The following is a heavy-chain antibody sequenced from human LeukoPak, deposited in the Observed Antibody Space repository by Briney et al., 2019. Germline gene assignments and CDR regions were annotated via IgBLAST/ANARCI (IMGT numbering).Heavy chain of an antibody. CDR1: GYTFTGYY. V-gene: IGHV1-2*02. Sequence: GASVKVSCKASGYTFTGYYMHWVRQAPGQGLEWMGWINPNSGGTNYAQKFQGRVTMPRDTSISTAYMELSRLRSEDTAVYYCARAASMAAAGRGCFDYWGQGTLVTVSS. J-gene: IGHJ4*02. D-gene: IGHD6-13*01. CDR2: INPNSGGT. CDR3: ARAASMAAAGRGCFDY.